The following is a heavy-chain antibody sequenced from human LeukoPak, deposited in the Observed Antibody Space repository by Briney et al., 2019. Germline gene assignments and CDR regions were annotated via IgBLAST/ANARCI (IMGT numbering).Heavy chain of an antibody. CDR1: GGSISTYY. D-gene: IGHD3-10*01. CDR3: ARDRFAMVRGAANWFDP. J-gene: IGHJ5*02. V-gene: IGHV4-59*01. CDR2: INYSGNT. Sequence: SETLSLTCTVSGGSISTYYWSWIRQSLGKGLEWIGYINYSGNTNYNPSLESRVTISVDTSKNQFSLRLTSVTAADTAVYYCARDRFAMVRGAANWFDPWGQGTLVTVSS.